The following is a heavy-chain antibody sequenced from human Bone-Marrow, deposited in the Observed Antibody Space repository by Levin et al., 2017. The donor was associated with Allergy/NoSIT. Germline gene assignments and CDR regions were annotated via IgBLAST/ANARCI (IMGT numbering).Heavy chain of an antibody. Sequence: ASVKVSCKASGYTFTSYGISWVRQAPGQGLEWMGWISAYNGNTNYAQKLQGRVTMTTDTSTSTAYMELRSLRSDDTAVYYCARVRYYDSSGYLCDWGQGTLVTVSS. D-gene: IGHD3-22*01. CDR1: GYTFTSYG. J-gene: IGHJ4*02. CDR3: ARVRYYDSSGYLCD. V-gene: IGHV1-18*01. CDR2: ISAYNGNT.